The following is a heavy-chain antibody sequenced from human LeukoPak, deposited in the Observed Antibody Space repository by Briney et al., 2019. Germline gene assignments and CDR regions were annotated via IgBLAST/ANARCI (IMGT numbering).Heavy chain of an antibody. Sequence: SETLSLTCTVSGGSISSYYWSWIRQPPGKGLEWIGYIYYSGSINYNPSLKSRVTISVDTSKNQFSLKLSSVTAADTAVYYCARHGIRVDIPYYFDYWGQGTLVTVSS. D-gene: IGHD3-9*01. CDR3: ARHGIRVDIPYYFDY. V-gene: IGHV4-59*08. J-gene: IGHJ4*02. CDR2: IYYSGSI. CDR1: GGSISSYY.